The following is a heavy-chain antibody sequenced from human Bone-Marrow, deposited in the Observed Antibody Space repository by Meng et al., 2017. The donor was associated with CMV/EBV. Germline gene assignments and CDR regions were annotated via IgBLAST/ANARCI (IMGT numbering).Heavy chain of an antibody. CDR3: ARGNAVVIAPIDY. CDR1: GGSISGYY. J-gene: IGHJ4*02. CDR2: IYYSGT. V-gene: IGHV4-59*01. D-gene: IGHD2-21*01. Sequence: SETLSLTCTVSGGSISGYYWSWIRQPPGKGLEWIGYIYYSGTKYNPSLKSRVTISGDTSKNQFSLKLTSVTAADTAVYYCARGNAVVIAPIDYWGQGTRVTVSS.